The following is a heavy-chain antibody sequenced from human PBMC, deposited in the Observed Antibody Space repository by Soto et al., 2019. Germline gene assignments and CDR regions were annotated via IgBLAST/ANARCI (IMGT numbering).Heavy chain of an antibody. CDR3: ASVGSSSSHVDY. CDR1: GYTFTSYG. Sequence: ASVKVSCKASGYTFTSYGISWVRQAPGQGLEWMGWISAYNGNTNYAQKLQGRVTITADKSTSTAYMELSSLRSEDTAVYYCASVGSSSSHVDYWGQGTLVTVSS. D-gene: IGHD6-6*01. J-gene: IGHJ4*02. CDR2: ISAYNGNT. V-gene: IGHV1-18*01.